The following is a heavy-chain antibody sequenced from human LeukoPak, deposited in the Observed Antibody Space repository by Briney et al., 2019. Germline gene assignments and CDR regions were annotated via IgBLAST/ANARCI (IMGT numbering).Heavy chain of an antibody. V-gene: IGHV4-39*01. CDR2: IYYSGNT. Sequence: SETLSLTCTVSGGSISSYYWGWIRQSPGKGLEWIGSIYYSGNTYYNPSLNSRVTITVDTSKNQFSLQLSSVTAADTTVYYCARSHIVAVTGFAFDIWGQGTLVTVSS. J-gene: IGHJ3*02. CDR3: ARSHIVAVTGFAFDI. D-gene: IGHD2-21*02. CDR1: GGSISSYY.